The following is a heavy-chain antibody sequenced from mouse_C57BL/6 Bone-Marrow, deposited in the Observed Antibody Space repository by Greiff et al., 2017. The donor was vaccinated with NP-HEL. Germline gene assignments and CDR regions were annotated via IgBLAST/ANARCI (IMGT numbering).Heavy chain of an antibody. CDR2: IDPANGNT. CDR3: ARSQWWFYYAMDY. J-gene: IGHJ4*01. CDR1: GFNIKNTY. Sequence: VQLQQSVAELVRPGASVKLSCTASGFNIKNTYMHWVKQRPEQGLEWIGRIDPANGNTTYAPKFQGKATITADTSSNTAYLPLSSLTSEDTAIYYCARSQWWFYYAMDYWGQGTSVTVSS. V-gene: IGHV14-3*01. D-gene: IGHD1-1*02.